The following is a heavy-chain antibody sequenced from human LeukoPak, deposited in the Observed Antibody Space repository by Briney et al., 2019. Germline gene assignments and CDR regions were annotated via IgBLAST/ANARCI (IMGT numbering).Heavy chain of an antibody. CDR3: ARHVWWELYFDY. V-gene: IGHV4-4*02. Sequence: SETLSLTCAVSGGSVSHSNWWTWVRQSPGKGLEWIGEVHPSEGTNYNPSLKSRVTISLDKSKNQFSLKLSSVTAADTAVYYCARHVWWELYFDYWGQGTLVTVSS. CDR1: GGSVSHSNW. J-gene: IGHJ4*02. CDR2: VHPSEGT. D-gene: IGHD1-26*01.